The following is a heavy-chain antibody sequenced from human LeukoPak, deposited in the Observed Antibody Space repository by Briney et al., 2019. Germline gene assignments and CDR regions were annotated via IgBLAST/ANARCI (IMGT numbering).Heavy chain of an antibody. D-gene: IGHD1-1*01. CDR1: GFTFISYW. Sequence: GSLRLSCVASGFTFISYWMTWVRQAPGKGLEWVAQISQDGTESYSVDSVRGRFTISRDNAKNSVYLQMNSLRPEDTAVYYCARDSTGTVFDLWGQGTLVTVSS. CDR3: ARDSTGTVFDL. J-gene: IGHJ4*02. CDR2: ISQDGTES. V-gene: IGHV3-7*04.